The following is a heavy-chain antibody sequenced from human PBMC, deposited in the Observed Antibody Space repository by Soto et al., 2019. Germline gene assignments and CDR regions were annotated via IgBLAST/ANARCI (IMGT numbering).Heavy chain of an antibody. V-gene: IGHV1-18*01. CDR2: ISAYNGNT. D-gene: IGHD2-2*01. CDR1: GYTFTSYG. Sequence: GASVKVSCKASGYTFTSYGISWVRQAPGQGLEWMGWISAYNGNTNYAQKLQGRVTMTTDTSTSTAYMELRSLRSDDTAVYYCARVLRSTGLYYYYGMNVWAQGPTFPVPS. CDR3: ARVLRSTGLYYYYGMNV. J-gene: IGHJ6*02.